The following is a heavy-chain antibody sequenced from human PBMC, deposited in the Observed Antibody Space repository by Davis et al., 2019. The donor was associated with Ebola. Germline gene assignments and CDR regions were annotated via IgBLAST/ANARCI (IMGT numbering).Heavy chain of an antibody. V-gene: IGHV3-21*04. CDR3: TAYDSTFRNY. J-gene: IGHJ4*02. D-gene: IGHD3-22*01. CDR2: ISSSSNYI. Sequence: GGSLRLSCAASGFTFSSNSMNWVRQAPGKGLEWVSFISSSSNYIYYADSVRDRFSISRDNSRNFLYLQMNGLRAEDTALYYCTAYDSTFRNYWGQGTLVTVSS. CDR1: GFTFSSNS.